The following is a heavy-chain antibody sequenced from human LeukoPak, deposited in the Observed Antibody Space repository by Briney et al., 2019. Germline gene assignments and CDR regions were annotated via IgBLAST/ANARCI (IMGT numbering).Heavy chain of an antibody. V-gene: IGHV4-59*08. D-gene: IGHD2/OR15-2a*01. CDR2: IYYSGST. CDR3: ARSTYKDAFDI. CDR1: GGSISSYY. J-gene: IGHJ3*02. Sequence: SETLSLTCTVSGGSISSYYWSWIRQPPGKGLEWIGYIYYSGSTNYNPSLKSRATISVDTSKNQFSLKLSSVTAADTAVYYCARSTYKDAFDIWGQGTMVTASS.